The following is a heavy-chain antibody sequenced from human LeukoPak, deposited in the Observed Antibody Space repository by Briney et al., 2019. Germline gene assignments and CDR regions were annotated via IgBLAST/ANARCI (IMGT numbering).Heavy chain of an antibody. CDR3: AKGIAARPGYFDY. J-gene: IGHJ4*02. D-gene: IGHD6-6*01. CDR2: ISGSGGST. Sequence: GGSLRLSCAASGFTFSSYAMSWVRQAPGKGLERVSAISGSGGSTYYADSVKGRFTISRDNSKNTLYLQMNSLRAEDTAVYYCAKGIAARPGYFDYWGQGTLVTVSS. V-gene: IGHV3-23*01. CDR1: GFTFSSYA.